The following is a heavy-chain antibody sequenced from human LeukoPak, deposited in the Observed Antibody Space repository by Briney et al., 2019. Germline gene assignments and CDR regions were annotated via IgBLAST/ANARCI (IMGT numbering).Heavy chain of an antibody. Sequence: SGGSLRLSCAASGFTFSSYAMSWVRQAPGKGLEWVSAISGSGGSTYYADSVKGRFTISRDNSKNTLYLQMNSLRAEDTAVYYCAKVWGRQGSPNWFDPWGQGTLVTVSS. CDR1: GFTFSSYA. J-gene: IGHJ5*02. CDR2: ISGSGGST. D-gene: IGHD3-16*01. CDR3: AKVWGRQGSPNWFDP. V-gene: IGHV3-23*01.